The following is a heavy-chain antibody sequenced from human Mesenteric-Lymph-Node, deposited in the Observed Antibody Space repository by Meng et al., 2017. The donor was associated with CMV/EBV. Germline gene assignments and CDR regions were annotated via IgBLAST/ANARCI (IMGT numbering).Heavy chain of an antibody. D-gene: IGHD6-19*01. J-gene: IGHJ6*02. Sequence: GGSLRLSCAATGFTFSNFAMNWVRQAPGKGLEWVSSISESGGTTDYADSVKGRFTISRDNSKNTLYLQMNSLRAEDTALYYCARDLKRRTVAGYYYYGMDVWGQGTTVTVSS. CDR3: ARDLKRRTVAGYYYYGMDV. V-gene: IGHV3-23*01. CDR1: GFTFSNFA. CDR2: ISESGGTT.